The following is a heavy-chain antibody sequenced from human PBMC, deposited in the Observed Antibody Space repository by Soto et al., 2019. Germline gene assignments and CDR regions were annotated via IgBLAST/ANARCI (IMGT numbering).Heavy chain of an antibody. Sequence: SETLSLTCAVNSGSFTGHFWAWIRQSPGKGLEWIGYIYHSGSTYYNPSLKSRVTISVDRSKNQFSLKLSSVTAADTAVYYCARSDSSGSYFDYWGQGTLVTVSS. V-gene: IGHV4-34*01. J-gene: IGHJ4*02. CDR3: ARSDSSGSYFDY. D-gene: IGHD3-22*01. CDR2: IYHSGST. CDR1: SGSFTGHF.